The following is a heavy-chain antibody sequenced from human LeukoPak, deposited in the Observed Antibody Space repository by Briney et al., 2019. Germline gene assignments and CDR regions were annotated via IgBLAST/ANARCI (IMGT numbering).Heavy chain of an antibody. V-gene: IGHV3-23*01. D-gene: IGHD2-2*01. CDR2: ISGSGGST. Sequence: HTGGSLRLSCAASGFTFSTYAMSWVRQAPGKGLEWVSTISGSGGSTYYADSVKGRFTISRDNSKNTLYLQMNSLRAEDTAVYYCAKTRARVVPAATYDYWGQGALVTVSS. J-gene: IGHJ4*02. CDR1: GFTFSTYA. CDR3: AKTRARVVPAATYDY.